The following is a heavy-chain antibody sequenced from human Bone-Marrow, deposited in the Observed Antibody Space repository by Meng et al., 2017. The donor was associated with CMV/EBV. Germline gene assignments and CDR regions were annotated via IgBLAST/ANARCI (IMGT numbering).Heavy chain of an antibody. J-gene: IGHJ5*02. CDR2: IYYSGST. CDR1: GGSISSSSYY. Sequence: SETLSLTCTVSGGSISSSSYYWGWIRQPPGKGLEWIGSIYYSGSTYYNPSLKSRVTISVDTSKNQFSLKLSSVTAADTAVYYCARGGRQHRAKRGWFDPWGQGTRVTVSS. V-gene: IGHV4-39*07. D-gene: IGHD2-21*01. CDR3: ARGGRQHRAKRGWFDP.